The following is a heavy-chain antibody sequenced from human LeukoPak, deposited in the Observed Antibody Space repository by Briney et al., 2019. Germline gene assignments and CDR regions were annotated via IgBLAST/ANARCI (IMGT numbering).Heavy chain of an antibody. CDR1: GGSISSYY. J-gene: IGHJ4*02. CDR3: ARGDGYYTDIDY. V-gene: IGHV4-59*01. D-gene: IGHD3-3*01. CDR2: IYYSGST. Sequence: SETLSLTCTVCGGSISSYYWSWIRQPPGKGLEWIGYIYYSGSTNYNPSLKSRVTISVDTSRNQFFLKLNSVTAADTAVYYCARGDGYYTDIDYWGQGALVTVSS.